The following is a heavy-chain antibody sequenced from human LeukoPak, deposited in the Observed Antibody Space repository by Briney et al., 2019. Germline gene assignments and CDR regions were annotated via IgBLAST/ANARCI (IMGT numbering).Heavy chain of an antibody. D-gene: IGHD5-18*01. CDR2: ISAYNGNT. V-gene: IGHV1-18*04. J-gene: IGHJ4*02. Sequence: ASVKVSCKTSCYTFTTYGITWVRQAPGQGLEWMGWISAYNGNTAYAQKFQGRVTVTTDTSTRTASMDLRSLRSDDTAVYYCAIVDTTVGFDYWGQGTLVTVSS. CDR3: AIVDTTVGFDY. CDR1: CYTFTTYG.